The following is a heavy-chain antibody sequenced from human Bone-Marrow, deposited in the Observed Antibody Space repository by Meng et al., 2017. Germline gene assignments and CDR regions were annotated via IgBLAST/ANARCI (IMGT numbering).Heavy chain of an antibody. V-gene: IGHV4-34*01. CDR2: INHSGST. Sequence: VPAPQVGAGLLKPSGTLSLTCAVYGGSFSGYYWSWIRQPPGKGLEWIGEINHSGSTNYNPSLKSRDTISVDTSKNQFSLKLSSVTAADTAVYYCARGRVVAATNPKFDYWGQGTLVTVSS. CDR3: ARGRVVAATNPKFDY. J-gene: IGHJ4*02. D-gene: IGHD2-15*01. CDR1: GGSFSGYY.